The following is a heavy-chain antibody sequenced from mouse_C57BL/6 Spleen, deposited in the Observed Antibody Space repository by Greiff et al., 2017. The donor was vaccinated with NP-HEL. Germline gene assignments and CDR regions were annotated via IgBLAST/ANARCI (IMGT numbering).Heavy chain of an antibody. CDR2: ISSGGSYT. J-gene: IGHJ3*01. Sequence: EVKLVESGGDLVKPGGSLKLSCAASGFTFSSYGMSWVRQTPDKRLEWVATISSGGSYTYYPDSVKGRFTMSRDNAKNALYRQMSRQKAVYTSMYYCARPDYDWFAYWGQGTLVTVSA. V-gene: IGHV5-6*01. CDR1: GFTFSSYG. D-gene: IGHD2-4*01. CDR3: ARPDYDWFAY.